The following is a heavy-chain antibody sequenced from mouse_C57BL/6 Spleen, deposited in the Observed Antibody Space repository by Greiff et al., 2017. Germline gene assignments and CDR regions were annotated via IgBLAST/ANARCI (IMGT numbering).Heavy chain of an antibody. CDR3: AKQGYGSSDYAMDY. CDR2: IWRGGST. V-gene: IGHV2-5*01. Sequence: QVQLQQSGPGLVQPSQSLSITCTVSGFSLTSYGVHWVRQSPGKGLEWLGVIWRGGSTDYNAAFMSRLSITKDNSKSQVFFKMNSLQADDTAIYYCAKQGYGSSDYAMDYWGQGTSVTVSS. D-gene: IGHD1-1*01. J-gene: IGHJ4*01. CDR1: GFSLTSYG.